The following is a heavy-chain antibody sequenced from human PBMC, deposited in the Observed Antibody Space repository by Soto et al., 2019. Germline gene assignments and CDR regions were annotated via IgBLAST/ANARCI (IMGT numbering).Heavy chain of an antibody. Sequence: GESLKISCKGSGYSFTSYWISWVRQMPGKGLEWMGRIDPSDSYTNYSQSFQGHVTISADKSISTAYLQWSRLKASDTAMYYCARQSITVAGNGPVWGGMDVWGQGTTVTVSS. D-gene: IGHD6-19*01. CDR1: GYSFTSYW. CDR2: IDPSDSYT. J-gene: IGHJ6*02. V-gene: IGHV5-10-1*01. CDR3: ARQSITVAGNGPVWGGMDV.